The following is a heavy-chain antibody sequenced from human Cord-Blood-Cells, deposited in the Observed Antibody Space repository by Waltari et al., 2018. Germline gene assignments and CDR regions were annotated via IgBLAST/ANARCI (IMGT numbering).Heavy chain of an antibody. CDR3: ARNSIAAAGTDY. CDR2: INHSGST. Sequence: QVQLQHWGAGLLKPSETLSLPCAVSGGSFSGYYWIWLRQPPGKGPEWIGEINHSGSTNYNPSLKVRVTISVDTSKNQFSLKLSSVTAADTAVYYCARNSIAAAGTDYWGQGTLVTVSS. CDR1: GGSFSGYY. D-gene: IGHD6-13*01. J-gene: IGHJ4*02. V-gene: IGHV4-34*01.